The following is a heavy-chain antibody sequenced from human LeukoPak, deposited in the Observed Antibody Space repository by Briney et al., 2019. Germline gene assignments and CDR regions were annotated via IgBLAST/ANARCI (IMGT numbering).Heavy chain of an antibody. D-gene: IGHD1-26*01. V-gene: IGHV3-7*05. CDR3: ARGSGIFYIF. CDR2: IKEDGSEK. Sequence: GGSLGLSCAASGFTFSSYSMSWVRQAPGKGLEWVANIKEDGSEKNYVDSVKGRFTISRDNAKNSVYLQMNSLRADDTAVYYCARGSGIFYIFWGQGNLVTVSS. CDR1: GFTFSSYS. J-gene: IGHJ4*02.